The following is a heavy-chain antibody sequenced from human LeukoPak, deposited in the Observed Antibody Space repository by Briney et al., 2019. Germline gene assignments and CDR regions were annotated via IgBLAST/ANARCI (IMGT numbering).Heavy chain of an antibody. CDR2: INHSGST. Sequence: SETLSLTCAVYGGSFSGYYWSWIRQPPGKGLEWIGEINHSGSTNYNPSLKSRVTISVDTSKNQFSLKLSSVTAADTAVYYCARRKWRAAAGTAFRYWGQGTLDTVSS. D-gene: IGHD6-13*01. CDR3: ARRKWRAAAGTAFRY. J-gene: IGHJ4*02. CDR1: GGSFSGYY. V-gene: IGHV4-34*01.